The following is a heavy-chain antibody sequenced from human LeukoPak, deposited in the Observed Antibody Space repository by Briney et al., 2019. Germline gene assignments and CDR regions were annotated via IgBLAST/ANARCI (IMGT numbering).Heavy chain of an antibody. CDR1: GFTFSSYS. CDR2: ISSSSSYI. D-gene: IGHD6-6*01. J-gene: IGHJ3*02. Sequence: PGGSLRLSCAASGFTFSSYSMNWVRQAPGKGLEWVSSISSSSSYIYYADSVKGRFTISRDNAKNSLYLQMNSLRAEDTAVYYCAKVEQLGPTIGAFDIWGQGTMVTVSS. V-gene: IGHV3-21*01. CDR3: AKVEQLGPTIGAFDI.